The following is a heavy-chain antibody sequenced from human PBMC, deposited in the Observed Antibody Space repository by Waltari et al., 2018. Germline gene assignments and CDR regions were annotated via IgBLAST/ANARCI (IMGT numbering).Heavy chain of an antibody. CDR2: IIPKIGAS. CDR3: ATDTSPPY. Sequence: QVQLVQSGAEVKKPGPSVKVSCKASGGTFGRFAISWVRQAAGEGLEWMGGIIPKIGASNYAQKFQGRVTITADDSTRIAYMEVSSLRFEDTAVYFCATDTSPPYWGQGTLVIVSS. J-gene: IGHJ4*02. V-gene: IGHV1-69*01. CDR1: GGTFGRFA. D-gene: IGHD2-2*01.